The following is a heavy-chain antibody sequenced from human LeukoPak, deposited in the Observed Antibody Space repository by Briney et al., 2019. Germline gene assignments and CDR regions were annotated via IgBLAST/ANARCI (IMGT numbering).Heavy chain of an antibody. J-gene: IGHJ4*02. CDR2: IKRKTDGGTT. V-gene: IGHV3-15*07. D-gene: IGHD7-27*01. Sequence: SGGSLRLSCAASGFTFNDAWMNWVRQAPGKGLEWVGRIKRKTDGGTTGYAAPVKGRFTISRDDSKNTLYLQMNSLKTEDTAVYYCTTGNWGPHWGQGTLVTVSS. CDR3: TTGNWGPH. CDR1: GFTFNDAW.